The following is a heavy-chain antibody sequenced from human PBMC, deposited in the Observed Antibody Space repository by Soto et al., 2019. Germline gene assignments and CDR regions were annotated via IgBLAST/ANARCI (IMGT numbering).Heavy chain of an antibody. CDR1: GGSISSNY. CDR3: ARYRREAVAGYTLDN. D-gene: IGHD6-13*01. V-gene: IGHV4-59*01. Sequence: SETLSLTCTVSGGSISSNYWTWIRQPPGKGLEWIGYVYNSGSTNYNPSLKSRVTISEDTSKSQFSLKVNSMTAADTAVYYWARYRREAVAGYTLDNWGQGILVTVSS. CDR2: VYNSGST. J-gene: IGHJ4*02.